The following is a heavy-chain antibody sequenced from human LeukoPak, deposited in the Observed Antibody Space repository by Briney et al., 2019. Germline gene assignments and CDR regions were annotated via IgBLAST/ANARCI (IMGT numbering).Heavy chain of an antibody. V-gene: IGHV3-7*01. Sequence: GGSLRLSCAASGFTFSSYWMSWVRQAPGKGLECVANIKQDGSEKYYVDSVKGRFTISRDNAKNSLYLQMNSLRAEDTAVYYCEAATPGAFDYWGQGTLVTVSS. CDR1: GFTFSSYW. D-gene: IGHD2-15*01. CDR2: IKQDGSEK. J-gene: IGHJ4*02. CDR3: EAATPGAFDY.